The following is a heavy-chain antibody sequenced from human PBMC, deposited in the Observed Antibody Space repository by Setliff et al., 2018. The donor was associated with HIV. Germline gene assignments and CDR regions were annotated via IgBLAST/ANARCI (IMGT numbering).Heavy chain of an antibody. Sequence: GESLKISCKGSGYSFTSYWIAWVRQMPGKGMEWMGIIHPGDSDIRYSPSFQGQVTISADKSSSTAYLQWSSLKASDTAMYYCANSHSAYFVDAFDIWGQGTMVTVSS. J-gene: IGHJ3*02. CDR3: ANSHSAYFVDAFDI. CDR2: IHPGDSDI. D-gene: IGHD3-22*01. V-gene: IGHV5-51*01. CDR1: GYSFTSYW.